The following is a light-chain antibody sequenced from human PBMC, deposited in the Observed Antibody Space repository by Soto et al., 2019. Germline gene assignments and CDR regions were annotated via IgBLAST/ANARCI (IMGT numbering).Light chain of an antibody. CDR1: QAISSN. J-gene: IGKJ1*01. CDR3: QQYNSWPT. V-gene: IGKV3-15*01. Sequence: EIVMTQSPATLSMSPGERATLSCRASQAISSNLAWYQQKPGQAPRLLIYGASTRATGIPARFSGSGSGTEFTLTISSLFSEDFAVYYCQQYNSWPTFGQGTKV. CDR2: GAS.